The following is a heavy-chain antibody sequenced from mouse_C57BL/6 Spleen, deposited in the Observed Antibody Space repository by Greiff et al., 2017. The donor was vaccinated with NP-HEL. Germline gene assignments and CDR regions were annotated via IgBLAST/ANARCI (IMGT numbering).Heavy chain of an antibody. D-gene: IGHD2-4*01. Sequence: EVKLQESGAELVKPGASVKLSCTASGFNIKDYYMHWVKQRTEQGLEWIGRIDPEDGETKYAPNFQGKATIPADTSSNTAYLQLSSLTSEDTAVYYCARDDYASFDYWGQGTTLTVSS. V-gene: IGHV14-2*01. CDR2: IDPEDGET. CDR1: GFNIKDYY. CDR3: ARDDYASFDY. J-gene: IGHJ2*01.